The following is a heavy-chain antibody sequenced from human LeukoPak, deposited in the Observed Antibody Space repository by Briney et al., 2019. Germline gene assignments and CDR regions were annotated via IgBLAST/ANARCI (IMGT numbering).Heavy chain of an antibody. Sequence: SETLSLTCTVSGGSISSYYWSWIRQPPGKGLEWIGYIYHSGSTYYNPSLKSRVTISVDRSKNQFSLKLSSVTAADTAVYYCARDLPELYYYDSSGYSLWGQGTLVTVSS. CDR2: IYHSGST. CDR1: GGSISSYY. D-gene: IGHD3-22*01. V-gene: IGHV4-59*12. J-gene: IGHJ4*02. CDR3: ARDLPELYYYDSSGYSL.